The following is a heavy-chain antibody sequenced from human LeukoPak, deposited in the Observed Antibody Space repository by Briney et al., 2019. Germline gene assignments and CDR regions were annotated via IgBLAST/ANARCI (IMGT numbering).Heavy chain of an antibody. CDR2: SGDSDGST. Sequence: GGSLRLSCAASGFTFSGSGMSWVRQAPGKGLEWISSSGDSDGSTYYADSLKGRFTISRDNSKNTLYLQMNSLRAEDTAVYYCAKGGCRGTCNPLAYWGQGALVTVSS. V-gene: IGHV3-23*01. CDR3: AKGGCRGTCNPLAY. CDR1: GFTFSGSG. J-gene: IGHJ4*02. D-gene: IGHD2-15*01.